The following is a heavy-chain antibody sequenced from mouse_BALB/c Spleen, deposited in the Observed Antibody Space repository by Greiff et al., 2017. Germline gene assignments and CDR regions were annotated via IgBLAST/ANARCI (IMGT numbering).Heavy chain of an antibody. D-gene: IGHD2-4*01. CDR2: IDPYNGGT. J-gene: IGHJ3*01. Sequence: EVQLQESGPELGKPGASVKISCKASGYSFTGYNMYWVKQSHRKSLEWIGYIDPYNGGTSYNQKSKGKATLTVDKSSSTAYMHLNSLTSEDSAIYYCARGGITGNAWFAYWGQGTLVTVSA. CDR1: GYSFTGYN. CDR3: ARGGITGNAWFAY. V-gene: IGHV1S135*01.